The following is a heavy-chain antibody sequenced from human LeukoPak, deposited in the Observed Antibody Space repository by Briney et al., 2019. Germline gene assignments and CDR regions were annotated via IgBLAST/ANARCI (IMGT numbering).Heavy chain of an antibody. CDR1: GFTFSSYA. V-gene: IGHV3-48*04. CDR2: ISSPGSTT. Sequence: GGSLRLSCAASGFTFSSYAMNWVRQAPGKGLEWISYISSPGSTTYYVDSVKGRFTISRDNAKNSLFLQMNSLRADDTAVYYCASGIQPRLSWFFDLWGRGTLVSVSS. D-gene: IGHD5-18*01. J-gene: IGHJ2*01. CDR3: ASGIQPRLSWFFDL.